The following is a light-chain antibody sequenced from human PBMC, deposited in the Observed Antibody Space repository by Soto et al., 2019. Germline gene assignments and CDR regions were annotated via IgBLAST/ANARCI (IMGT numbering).Light chain of an antibody. Sequence: QSVLTQPPSVSEAPRQRVTISCSGSSSNIGNNAVNWYQQLPGKAPKLLIYYDDLLPSGVSDRFSGSKSGTSASLATSGLQSEDEADYYCAAWDDSLNEYVFGTGTKVTVL. CDR2: YDD. CDR3: AAWDDSLNEYV. J-gene: IGLJ1*01. CDR1: SSNIGNNA. V-gene: IGLV1-36*01.